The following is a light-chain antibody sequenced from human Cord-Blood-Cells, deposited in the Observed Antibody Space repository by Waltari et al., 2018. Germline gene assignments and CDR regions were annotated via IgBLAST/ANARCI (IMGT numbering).Light chain of an antibody. CDR2: EGS. Sequence: QSALTQPASVSGSPGQSITISCTGTSSDVGSYNLVSRYQQHPSKTPKLMIYEGSKRPSGVSNRFPGSKSGNTASLTISGLQAEDEAYYYRCSYAGSSTYVFGTGTKVTVL. CDR1: SSDVGSYNL. CDR3: CSYAGSSTYV. V-gene: IGLV2-23*01. J-gene: IGLJ1*01.